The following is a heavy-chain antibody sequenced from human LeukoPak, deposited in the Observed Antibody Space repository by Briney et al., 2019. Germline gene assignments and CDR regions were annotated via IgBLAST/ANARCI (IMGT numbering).Heavy chain of an antibody. CDR3: ASSRGAVAGATIDY. J-gene: IGHJ4*02. D-gene: IGHD6-19*01. CDR1: GYTFTSYG. V-gene: IGHV1-18*01. CDR2: ISAYNGNT. Sequence: ASVKVSCKASGYTFTSYGISWVRQAPGQGLEWMGWISAYNGNTNYAQKLQGRVTMTTDTSTSTAYTELRSLRSDDTAVYYCASSRGAVAGATIDYWGQGTLVTVSS.